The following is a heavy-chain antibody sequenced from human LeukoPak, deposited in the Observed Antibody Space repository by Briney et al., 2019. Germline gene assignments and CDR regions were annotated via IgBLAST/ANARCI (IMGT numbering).Heavy chain of an antibody. Sequence: PGGSLRLSCAASGFTFSSYSMNWVRQAPGKGLEWVSSISSSSSYIYYADSVKGRFTISRDNAKNSLYLQMNSLRAEDTAVYYCARVRYGDYNLDYWGQGTLVTVSS. V-gene: IGHV3-21*01. CDR1: GFTFSSYS. D-gene: IGHD4-17*01. J-gene: IGHJ4*02. CDR3: ARVRYGDYNLDY. CDR2: ISSSSSYI.